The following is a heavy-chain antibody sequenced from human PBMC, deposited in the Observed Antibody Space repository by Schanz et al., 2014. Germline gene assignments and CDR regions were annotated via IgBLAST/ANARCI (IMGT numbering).Heavy chain of an antibody. CDR3: AKDLHSNSGNYYSYYFDS. D-gene: IGHD3-10*01. V-gene: IGHV3-23*01. CDR1: GFTFSSYA. CDR2: ISGSGVST. J-gene: IGHJ4*02. Sequence: QLLESGGGLVQPGGSLRLSCAASGFTFSSYAMSWVRQAPGKGLEWISAISGSGVSTHYADSVKGRFTISRDNSKNSVSLQMDSLRPEDTAVYFCAKDLHSNSGNYYSYYFDSWGPGALVTVSS.